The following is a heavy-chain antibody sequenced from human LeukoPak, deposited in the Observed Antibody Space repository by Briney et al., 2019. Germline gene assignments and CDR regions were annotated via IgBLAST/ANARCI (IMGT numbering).Heavy chain of an antibody. V-gene: IGHV4-39*01. CDR1: GGSISSSSYY. J-gene: IGHJ4*02. D-gene: IGHD4-17*01. CDR2: IYYSGST. CDR3: AGTDYGDYIHY. Sequence: PSETLSLTCTVSGGSISSSSYYWGWIRQPPGKGLEWIGSIYYSGSTYYNPSLKSRVTISVDTSKNQFSLKLSSVTAADTAVYYCAGTDYGDYIHYWGQGTLVTVSS.